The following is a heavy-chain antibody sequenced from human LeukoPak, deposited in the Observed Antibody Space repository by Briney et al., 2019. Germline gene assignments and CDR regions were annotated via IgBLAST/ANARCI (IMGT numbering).Heavy chain of an antibody. D-gene: IGHD1-20*01. CDR2: ISWDGGST. Sequence: PGGSLRLSCAASGFTFDDYTMHWVRQAPGKGLEWVSLISWDGGSTYYADSVKGRFAISRDNSKNSLYLQMNSLRTEDTALYYCAKARDAYNWNDGFDYWGQGTLVTVSS. V-gene: IGHV3-43*01. J-gene: IGHJ4*02. CDR1: GFTFDDYT. CDR3: AKARDAYNWNDGFDY.